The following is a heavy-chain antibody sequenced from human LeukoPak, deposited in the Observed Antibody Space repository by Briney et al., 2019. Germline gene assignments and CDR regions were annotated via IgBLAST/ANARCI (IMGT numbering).Heavy chain of an antibody. CDR1: GYSISSGYY. CDR2: IYHSGST. CDR3: VRVVWSGYYIYFDY. Sequence: SETLSLTCTVPGYSISSGYYWGWIRQPPGKGLEWIGSIYHSGSTYYNPSLKSRVTISVDTSKNQFSLKLSSVTAADTAVYYCVRVVWSGYYIYFDYWGQGTLVTVSS. V-gene: IGHV4-38-2*02. D-gene: IGHD3-3*01. J-gene: IGHJ4*02.